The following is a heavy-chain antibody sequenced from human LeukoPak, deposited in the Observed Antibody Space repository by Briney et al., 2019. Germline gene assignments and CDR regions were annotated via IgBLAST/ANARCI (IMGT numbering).Heavy chain of an antibody. CDR3: TTSYFDWLQERDY. V-gene: IGHV3-15*01. CDR1: GFSFSNAW. Sequence: GGSLRLSCAASGFSFSNAWMSWVRQAPGKGLEWVGRIKSKTVGGTTDYAAPVKGRFTISRDDSKNTLYLQMNSLKTEDTAVYYCTTSYFDWLQERDYWGQGTLVTVSS. D-gene: IGHD3-9*01. J-gene: IGHJ4*02. CDR2: IKSKTVGGTT.